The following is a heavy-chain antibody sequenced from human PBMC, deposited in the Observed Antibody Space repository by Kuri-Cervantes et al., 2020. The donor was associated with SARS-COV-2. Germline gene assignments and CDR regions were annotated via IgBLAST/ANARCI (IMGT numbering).Heavy chain of an antibody. CDR1: GGSISSGDYY. J-gene: IGHJ4*02. Sequence: SETLSLTCTVSGGSISSGDYYWSWIRQPPGKDLEWIGVIYYRGSTYYNPSLKSRVTISVDTSKNQFSLKLSSVTAADTVVYYWARLGSGWPGIDFWGQGTLVTVSS. D-gene: IGHD6-19*01. CDR3: ARLGSGWPGIDF. CDR2: IYYRGST. V-gene: IGHV4-30-4*01.